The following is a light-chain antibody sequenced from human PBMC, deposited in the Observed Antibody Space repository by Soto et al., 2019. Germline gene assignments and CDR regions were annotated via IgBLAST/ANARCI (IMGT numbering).Light chain of an antibody. J-gene: IGLJ2*01. CDR2: DNN. CDR1: NYNIGNNH. Sequence: QSVLTQPPSVSAAPGQKVTISCSGNNYNIGNNHISWYQQLLGTAPKLLIYDNNKRPSGIPDRFSGSKSGTSVTLSITGLHTGDEADYYCGTWDSSLSDVVFGGGTKLTVL. V-gene: IGLV1-51*01. CDR3: GTWDSSLSDVV.